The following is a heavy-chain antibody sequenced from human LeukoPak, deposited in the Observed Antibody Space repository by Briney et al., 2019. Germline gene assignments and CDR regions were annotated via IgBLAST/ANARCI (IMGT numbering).Heavy chain of an antibody. CDR3: ARVWELSFDH. V-gene: IGHV3-53*01. CDR2: IYAGGTT. D-gene: IGHD3-16*02. Sequence: GGSLRLSCAASGFTFSSYAVTWVRQAPGKGLEWVSVIYAGGTTAYADSVKGRFTISRDTSKNTLYLHMNSLRAEDTAKYYCARVWELSFDHWGQGPLVTVSS. J-gene: IGHJ4*02. CDR1: GFTFSSYA.